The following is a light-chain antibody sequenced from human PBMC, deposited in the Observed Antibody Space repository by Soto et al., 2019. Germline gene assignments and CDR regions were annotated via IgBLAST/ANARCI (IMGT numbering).Light chain of an antibody. V-gene: IGLV2-14*01. CDR2: EVS. CDR1: SSDVGGYDS. Sequence: QSALTQPASVSGSPGQSITISCTGTSSDVGGYDSVSWYQQHPGKAPTLIIYEVSNRPSGVSNRFSGSKSGNTASLTISGLQAEDEAEYYCSSYTNINTRACVFGTGTKVTVL. J-gene: IGLJ1*01. CDR3: SSYTNINTRACV.